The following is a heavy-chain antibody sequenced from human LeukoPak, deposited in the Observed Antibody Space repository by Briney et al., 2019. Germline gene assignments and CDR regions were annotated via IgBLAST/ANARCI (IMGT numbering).Heavy chain of an antibody. CDR1: GFTFSSYW. CDR2: INGDGSST. J-gene: IGHJ4*02. V-gene: IGHV3-74*01. Sequence: GGSLRLSCAASGFTFSSYWMNWVRQAPGKGLVWVSRINGDGSSTNYAYSVKGRFTISRDNTKNKLYLQLNSLRAEDTAIYYCARSQGPYDYWGQGTLVTVSS. CDR3: ARSQGPYDY.